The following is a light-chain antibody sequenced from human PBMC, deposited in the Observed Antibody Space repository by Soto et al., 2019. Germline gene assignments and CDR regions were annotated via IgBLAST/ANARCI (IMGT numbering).Light chain of an antibody. Sequence: QSALTQPASVSGSPGQSITISCTGTSSDVGSYNLVSWYQQHPGKAPKLMIYEGSKRPSGVSNRFSGSKSGNTASLTISGLQAEDEDDYYRCSYAGSSTSVVFGGGTQLTVL. CDR3: CSYAGSSTSVV. J-gene: IGLJ2*01. V-gene: IGLV2-23*01. CDR1: SSDVGSYNL. CDR2: EGS.